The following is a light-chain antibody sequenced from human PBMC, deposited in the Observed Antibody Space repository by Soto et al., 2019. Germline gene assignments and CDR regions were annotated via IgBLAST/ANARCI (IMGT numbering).Light chain of an antibody. V-gene: IGKV3-20*01. Sequence: EIVLTQSPGTLSLSPGERATLSCRGSQRVSSNYLAWYQQKPGQAPRLLIYGVFRRATGIPDRFSGSGSGTDFTLTISRLEPEDFAVYFCQQYCSSPWTFGQGTKVDIK. CDR3: QQYCSSPWT. J-gene: IGKJ1*01. CDR1: QRVSSNY. CDR2: GVF.